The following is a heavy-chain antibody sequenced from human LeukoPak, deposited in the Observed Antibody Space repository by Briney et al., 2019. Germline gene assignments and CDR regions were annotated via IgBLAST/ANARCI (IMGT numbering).Heavy chain of an antibody. CDR1: GYTFTDYY. D-gene: IGHD5-12*01. CDR3: AREGYSGYDRLLDI. J-gene: IGHJ3*02. Sequence: ASVKVSCKASGYTFTDYYIHWVRQAPGQGLEWMGWMNPDSGNTGYAQKFQGRVTITRNTSISTAYMELSSLRSEDTAVYYCAREGYSGYDRLLDIWGQGTMVTVSS. CDR2: MNPDSGNT. V-gene: IGHV1-8*03.